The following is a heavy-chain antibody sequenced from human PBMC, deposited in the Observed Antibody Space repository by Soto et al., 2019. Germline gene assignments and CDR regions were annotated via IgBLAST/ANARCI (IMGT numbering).Heavy chain of an antibody. V-gene: IGHV4-59*01. CDR3: ARMGTYYYYYMDV. J-gene: IGHJ6*03. Sequence: QVQLQESGPGLVRPSETLSLTCTVSGDSNGTYYWSWIRQPPGKGLEWIGHIYDNGNTNYNPSVKGRVTISVDTSKNHFSLKLRSVTAADTAVYYCARMGTYYYYYMDVWGKGTTVTVSS. CDR1: GDSNGTYY. CDR2: IYDNGNT.